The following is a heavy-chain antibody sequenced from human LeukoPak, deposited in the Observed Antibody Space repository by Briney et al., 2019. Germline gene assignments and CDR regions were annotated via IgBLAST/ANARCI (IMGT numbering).Heavy chain of an antibody. CDR2: ISSSGSTI. V-gene: IGHV3-48*03. CDR1: GFSFSTYE. D-gene: IGHD3-22*01. J-gene: IGHJ3*02. CDR3: ARDGSSSGYSQWGDVGDAFDI. Sequence: GGSLRLSCAASGFSFSTYEMIWVRQAPGKGLEWLSYISSSGSTIYYADSMKGRFTISRDNAKNSLYLQMNSLRAEDTAVYYCARDGSSSGYSQWGDVGDAFDIWGQGTMVTVSS.